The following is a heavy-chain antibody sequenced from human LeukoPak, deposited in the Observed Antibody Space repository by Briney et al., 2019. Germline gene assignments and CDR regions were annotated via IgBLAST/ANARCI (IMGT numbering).Heavy chain of an antibody. D-gene: IGHD2-2*02. CDR1: GFTFSSYA. Sequence: DPGGSLRLSCAASGFTFSSYAMSWVRQAPGKGLEWVSAISGSGGSTYYADSVKGRFTISRDNSKNTLYLQMNSLRAEDTAVYYCAKDVPRGDVVVPAAIYLDPPFDYWGQGTLVTVSS. J-gene: IGHJ4*02. CDR3: AKDVPRGDVVVPAAIYLDPPFDY. CDR2: ISGSGGST. V-gene: IGHV3-23*01.